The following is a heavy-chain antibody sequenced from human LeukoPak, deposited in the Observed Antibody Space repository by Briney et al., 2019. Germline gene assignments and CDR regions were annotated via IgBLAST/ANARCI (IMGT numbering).Heavy chain of an antibody. D-gene: IGHD2-21*01. CDR2: IIPIFGTA. CDR3: ARVSDCSSRDYYYYMDV. Sequence: SVKVSCKASGGTFSSYAISWVRQAPGQGLEWMGGIIPIFGTANYAQKFQGRVTITTDESTSTAYMELSSLRSEDTAVYYCARVSDCSSRDYYYYMDVWGKGTTVTVSS. J-gene: IGHJ6*03. V-gene: IGHV1-69*05. CDR1: GGTFSSYA.